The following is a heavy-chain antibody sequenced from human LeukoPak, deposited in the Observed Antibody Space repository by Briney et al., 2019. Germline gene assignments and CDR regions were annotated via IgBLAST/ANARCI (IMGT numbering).Heavy chain of an antibody. V-gene: IGHV3-23*01. D-gene: IGHD2-2*01. Sequence: GGSLRLSCAASGLTFSSYDMSWVRQAPGKGLEWVSIVSGSGGSAYYADSVKGRFTISRDNSKNTLYLQMNSLRAEDTAVYYCAKDFSSISYFYDDAFDIWGQGTMVTVSS. CDR3: AKDFSSISYFYDDAFDI. J-gene: IGHJ3*02. CDR1: GLTFSSYD. CDR2: VSGSGGSA.